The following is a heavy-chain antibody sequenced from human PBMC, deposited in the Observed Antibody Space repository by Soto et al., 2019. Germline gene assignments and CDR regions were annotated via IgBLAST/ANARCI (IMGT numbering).Heavy chain of an antibody. CDR3: ARLGDCSGGSCFSRYYYHGMDV. CDR1: GYSFTSYW. CDR2: IDPSDSYI. J-gene: IGHJ6*02. D-gene: IGHD2-15*01. Sequence: GESLKISCKCSGYSFTSYWIGWVRQMPGKGLEWMGRIDPSDSYINYSPSFQGRVTISADKSLNTAYLQWSSLEASDTAMYYCARLGDCSGGSCFSRYYYHGMDVWGQGTTVTVSS. V-gene: IGHV5-10-1*01.